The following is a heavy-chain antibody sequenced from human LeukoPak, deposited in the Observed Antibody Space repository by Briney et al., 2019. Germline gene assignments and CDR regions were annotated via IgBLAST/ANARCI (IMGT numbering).Heavy chain of an antibody. V-gene: IGHV3-11*01. CDR2: ISSSGNTI. Sequence: GGSLRLSCVASGFTFSDCYMNWIRQAPGKGLEWVSYISSSGNTINYADSVKGRFTISRDNAKNSLYLQMNSLRAEDTAVYYCARNPPDRYSSSWNHMDVWGKGTTVTVSS. J-gene: IGHJ6*03. CDR3: ARNPPDRYSSSWNHMDV. CDR1: GFTFSDCY. D-gene: IGHD6-13*01.